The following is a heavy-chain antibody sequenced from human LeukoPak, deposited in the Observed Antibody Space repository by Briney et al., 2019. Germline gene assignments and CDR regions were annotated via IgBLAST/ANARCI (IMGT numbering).Heavy chain of an antibody. CDR3: ARVFTWNYEDFDY. J-gene: IGHJ4*02. CDR1: GFTVNSNY. V-gene: IGHV3-66*02. D-gene: IGHD1-7*01. Sequence: GGSLRLSCAASGFTVNSNYMSWVRQAPGKGLEWVSVIYSGGSTYYADSVKGRFTISRDNSKNTLFLQMNSLRAEDTAVYYCARVFTWNYEDFDYWGQGTLVTVSS. CDR2: IYSGGST.